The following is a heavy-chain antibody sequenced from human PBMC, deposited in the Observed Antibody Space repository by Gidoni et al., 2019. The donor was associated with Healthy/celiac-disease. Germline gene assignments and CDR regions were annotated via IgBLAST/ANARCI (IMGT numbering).Heavy chain of an antibody. D-gene: IGHD5-12*01. Sequence: EVQLVESGGGLVQPGRSLRLSCAASGFTFDDYAMHWVGQAPGKGLEWVSGISWNSGSIGYADSVKGRFTISRDNAKNSLYLQMNSLRAEDTALYYCAKGPYSGYGYNWFDPWGQGTLVTVSS. CDR3: AKGPYSGYGYNWFDP. CDR1: GFTFDDYA. CDR2: ISWNSGSI. J-gene: IGHJ5*02. V-gene: IGHV3-9*01.